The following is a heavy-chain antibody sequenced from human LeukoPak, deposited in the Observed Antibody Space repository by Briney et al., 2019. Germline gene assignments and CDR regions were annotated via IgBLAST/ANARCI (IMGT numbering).Heavy chain of an antibody. Sequence: ASVKVSCRTSGYTFAAYYIHWVRQAPGQGLEWMGLVNPNGGGTNYAQKFKDRLTMTRDTSISTAYMELSSLESDDTAVYFCAREGVGGAYAMDVWGQGTTVTVSS. CDR2: VNPNGGGT. D-gene: IGHD2-21*01. CDR3: AREGVGGAYAMDV. V-gene: IGHV1-2*02. J-gene: IGHJ6*02. CDR1: GYTFAAYY.